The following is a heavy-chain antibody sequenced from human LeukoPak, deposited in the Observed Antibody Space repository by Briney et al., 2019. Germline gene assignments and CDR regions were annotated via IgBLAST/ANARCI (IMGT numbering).Heavy chain of an antibody. D-gene: IGHD3-16*01. CDR2: ISSRNDYK. V-gene: IGHV3-48*04. CDR3: ARASYADI. Sequence: GGSLRLCCAASGFTFSSYAMSWVRQAPGKGLEWLAYISSRNDYKIHAASVKGRFTISRDNVENTLYLQMNSLRPEDTAVYYCARASYADIWGRGTLVTVSS. CDR1: GFTFSSYA. J-gene: IGHJ4*02.